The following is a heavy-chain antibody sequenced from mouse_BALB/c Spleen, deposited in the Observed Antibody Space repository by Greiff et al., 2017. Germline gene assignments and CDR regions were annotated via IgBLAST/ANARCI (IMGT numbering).Heavy chain of an antibody. CDR1: GFTFSSYA. V-gene: IGHV5-9-4*01. J-gene: IGHJ3*01. D-gene: IGHD3-3*01. CDR2: ISSGGSYT. Sequence: EVKLVESGGGLVKPGGSLKLSCAASGFTFSSYAMSWVRQSPEKRLEWVAEISSGGSYTYYPDTVTGRFTISRDNAKNTLYLEMSSLRSEDTAMYYCARDRDCTFAYWGQGTLVTVSA. CDR3: ARDRDCTFAY.